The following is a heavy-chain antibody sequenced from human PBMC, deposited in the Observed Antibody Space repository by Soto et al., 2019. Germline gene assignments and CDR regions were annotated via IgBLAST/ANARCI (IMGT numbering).Heavy chain of an antibody. V-gene: IGHV6-1*01. CDR1: GDSVSINSAA. J-gene: IGHJ5*01. D-gene: IGHD1-20*01. Sequence: PSQTLSLTCAISGDSVSINSAAWNWIRLSPSGGLEWLGRTYFRSKWYNDYAGSVKSRITSNPDTSRNHSSLQLNSVTPEDAAVYYCARARYNYDIRESTRAICSWFDSWGQGTLVTVSS. CDR3: ARARYNYDIRESTRAICSWFDS. CDR2: TYFRSKWYN.